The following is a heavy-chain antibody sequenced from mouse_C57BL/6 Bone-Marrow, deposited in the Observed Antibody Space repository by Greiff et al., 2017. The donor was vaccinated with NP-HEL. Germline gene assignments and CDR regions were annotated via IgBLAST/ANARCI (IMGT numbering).Heavy chain of an antibody. CDR1: GFTFSSYG. CDR3: ARQGLAGKDAMDY. Sequence: EVQLVESGGDLVKPGGSLKLSCAASGFTFSSYGMSWVRQTPDKRLEWVATISSGGSYTYYPDSVKGRFTISRDNAKNTLYLQMSSLKSEDTAMYYCARQGLAGKDAMDYWGQGTSVTVSS. V-gene: IGHV5-6*01. J-gene: IGHJ4*01. CDR2: ISSGGSYT. D-gene: IGHD6-1*01.